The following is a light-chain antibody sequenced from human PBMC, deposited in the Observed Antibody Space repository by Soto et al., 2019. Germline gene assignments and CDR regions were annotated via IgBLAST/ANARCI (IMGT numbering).Light chain of an antibody. J-gene: IGLJ3*02. CDR3: CSCAASDNGV. CDR1: SSDVGAHDH. CDR2: DVN. Sequence: QSVLTQPRSVSGSPGQSVTISCTGTSSDVGAHDHVSWYQQHPGKAPKLMLYDVNKRPSGVPDRFSGSKSGSTASLTISGLQPGDEADYHCCSCAASDNGVFGGGTKLTVL. V-gene: IGLV2-11*01.